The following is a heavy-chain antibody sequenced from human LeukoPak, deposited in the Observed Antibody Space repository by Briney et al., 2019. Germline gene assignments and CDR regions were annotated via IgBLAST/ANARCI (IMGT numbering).Heavy chain of an antibody. J-gene: IGHJ4*02. D-gene: IGHD4-17*01. CDR1: GFSVSSNY. CDR3: ARVLWNGDYPRFDY. CDR2: IYSGGTT. V-gene: IGHV3-53*01. Sequence: GGSLRLSCAASGFSVSSNYMNWVRQAPGKGLEWVSIIYSGGTTYYADSVKGRFTISRDNSENTLYLQMNSLRAEDTAVYYCARVLWNGDYPRFDYWGQGTLVTVSS.